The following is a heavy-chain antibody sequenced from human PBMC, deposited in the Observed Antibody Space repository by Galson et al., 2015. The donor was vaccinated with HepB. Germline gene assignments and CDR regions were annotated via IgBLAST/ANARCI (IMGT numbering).Heavy chain of an antibody. Sequence: SLRLSCAASGFTFSSYEMNWVRQAPGKGLEWVSDIRSSGSATFYADSVKGRFTISRDNAMKSLYLQMNDLGAEDTAVYYCARAATVVAGTGPFDIWGQGTLVTASS. D-gene: IGHD6-19*01. CDR3: ARAATVVAGTGPFDI. CDR1: GFTFSSYE. J-gene: IGHJ3*02. V-gene: IGHV3-48*03. CDR2: IRSSGSAT.